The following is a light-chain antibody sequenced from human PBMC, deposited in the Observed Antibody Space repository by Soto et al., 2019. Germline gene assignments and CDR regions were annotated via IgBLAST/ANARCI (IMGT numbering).Light chain of an antibody. CDR1: SGDIGSYNR. CDR3: RSYSNLQNKAFV. CDR2: EVT. J-gene: IGLJ1*01. Sequence: QSALTQPASVSGSPGQSITISCTGTSGDIGSYNRVSWYQQHPGKAPKLIIYEVTDRPSGVSNRFSGSKSGNTASLTISGLPAEDEGENYCRSYSNLQNKAFVLGTGTKLTVL. V-gene: IGLV2-14*01.